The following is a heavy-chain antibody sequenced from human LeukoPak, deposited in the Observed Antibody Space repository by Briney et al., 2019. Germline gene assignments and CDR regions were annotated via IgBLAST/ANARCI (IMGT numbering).Heavy chain of an antibody. D-gene: IGHD2-2*01. CDR2: ISYDGSNK. Sequence: GGSLRLSCAASGFTFSSYAMHWVRQAPGKGLEWVAVISYDGSNKYYADSVEGRFTISRDNSKNTLYLQMNSLRAEDTAVYYCARGPNIVVVPAASHYYYGMDVWGQGTTVTVSS. CDR3: ARGPNIVVVPAASHYYYGMDV. J-gene: IGHJ6*02. V-gene: IGHV3-30-3*01. CDR1: GFTFSSYA.